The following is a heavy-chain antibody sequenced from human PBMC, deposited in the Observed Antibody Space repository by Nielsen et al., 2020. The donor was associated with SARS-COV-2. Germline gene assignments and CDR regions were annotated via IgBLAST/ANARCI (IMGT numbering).Heavy chain of an antibody. V-gene: IGHV3-23*01. CDR3: ARILSTIFGDY. J-gene: IGHJ4*02. D-gene: IGHD3-3*01. CDR2: ISGSGVST. Sequence: GSLILSSAASVFTFSSYAMSWVRHAPGTVLEWVSAISGSGVSTYYPDSVKGRFTISRDNSKNTLYLQMNSLRAEETAVYYCARILSTIFGDYWGQGTLVTVSS. CDR1: VFTFSSYA.